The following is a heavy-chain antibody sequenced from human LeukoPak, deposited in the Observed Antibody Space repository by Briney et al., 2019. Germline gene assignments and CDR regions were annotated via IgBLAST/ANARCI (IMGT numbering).Heavy chain of an antibody. CDR2: ISGSGGST. J-gene: IGHJ3*02. CDR1: GFTFSSYA. V-gene: IGHV3-23*01. CDR3: AKAFLAYCGGDCFDAFDI. Sequence: GGSLRLSCAASGFTFSSYAMSWVRQAPGKGLEWVSAISGSGGSTYYADSVKGRFTISRDNSKNTLYLQMNSLRAEDTAVYYCAKAFLAYCGGDCFDAFDIWGQGTMVTVTS. D-gene: IGHD2-21*02.